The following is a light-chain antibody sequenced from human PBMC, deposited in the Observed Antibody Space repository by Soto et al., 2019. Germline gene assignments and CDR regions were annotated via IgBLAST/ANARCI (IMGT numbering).Light chain of an antibody. Sequence: EIQMTQSPSSLFSSGGDIVAITGRASQAITTYLNWYRQKPGKAPKLLIYAASSLQSGVPSRFSGSGSETEFPLTISSLQPEDFETYFCQQIYRAPLTFGGGTKVDIK. CDR2: AAS. J-gene: IGKJ4*01. CDR3: QQIYRAPLT. CDR1: QAITTY. V-gene: IGKV1-39*01.